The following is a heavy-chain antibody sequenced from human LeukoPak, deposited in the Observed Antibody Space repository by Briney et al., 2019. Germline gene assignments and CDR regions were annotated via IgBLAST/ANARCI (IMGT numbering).Heavy chain of an antibody. CDR2: ISGSGGST. CDR3: AKRYCSSTSCYDDY. V-gene: IGHV3-23*01. CDR1: GFTFSSYA. D-gene: IGHD2-2*01. Sequence: PGGSLRLSCAASGFTFSSYAMSWVRQAPGKGLEGVSAISGSGGSTYYADSVKGRFTISRDNSKNTLYLQMNSLRAEDTAVYYCAKRYCSSTSCYDDYWGQGTLVTVSS. J-gene: IGHJ4*02.